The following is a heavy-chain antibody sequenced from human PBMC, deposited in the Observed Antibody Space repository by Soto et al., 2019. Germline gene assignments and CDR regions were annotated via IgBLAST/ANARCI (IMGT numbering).Heavy chain of an antibody. CDR3: ARPTMVRGVHFDY. CDR2: IYPGDSDT. D-gene: IGHD3-10*01. V-gene: IGHV5-51*01. Sequence: PGESLKISCKGSGYSFTSSWIGWVRQMPGKGLEWMGIIYPGDSDTRYSPSFQGQVTISADKSISTAYLQWSSLKASDTAMYYCARPTMVRGVHFDYWGQGTLVTVSS. J-gene: IGHJ4*02. CDR1: GYSFTSSW.